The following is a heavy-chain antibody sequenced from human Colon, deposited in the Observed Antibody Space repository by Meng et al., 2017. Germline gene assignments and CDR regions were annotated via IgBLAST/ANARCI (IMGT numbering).Heavy chain of an antibody. CDR2: INPSGGST. CDR1: GYTFTSYY. J-gene: IGHJ4*02. CDR3: ARDDQITMFDY. Sequence: ASVKVSCKASGYTFTSYYMHWVRQAPGQGLEWMGIINPSGGSTSYAQKFQGRVTMTRDTSTSTVYMELSSLRSEDTAMYYCARDDQITMFDYWGQGTLVTVSS. D-gene: IGHD3-10*01. V-gene: IGHV1-46*01.